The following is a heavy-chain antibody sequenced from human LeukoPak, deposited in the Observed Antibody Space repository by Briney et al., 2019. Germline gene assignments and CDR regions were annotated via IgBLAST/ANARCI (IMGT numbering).Heavy chain of an antibody. CDR2: ISAYNGNT. V-gene: IGHV1-18*01. Sequence: ASVKVSCKASGYTFTSYGISWVQQAPGQGLEGMGWISAYNGNTNYAQKLQGRVTMTTDTSTSTAYMELRSLRSDDTAVYYCARHGSGSYAHGMDVWGQGTTVTVSS. CDR1: GYTFTSYG. CDR3: ARHGSGSYAHGMDV. J-gene: IGHJ6*02. D-gene: IGHD3-10*01.